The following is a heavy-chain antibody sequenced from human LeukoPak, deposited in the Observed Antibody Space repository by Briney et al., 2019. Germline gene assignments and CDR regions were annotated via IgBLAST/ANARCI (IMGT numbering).Heavy chain of an antibody. J-gene: IGHJ5*02. Sequence: GGSLRLSCAASGFTFSYYWMHWVRQAPGKGLVWVSCINGDGSSTNYADSVKGRFTISRDNAKNTLYLEMNSLRAEDTAVYYCTRDPRNKGFDPWGQGALVTVSS. CDR2: INGDGSST. CDR1: GFTFSYYW. D-gene: IGHD1/OR15-1a*01. V-gene: IGHV3-74*01. CDR3: TRDPRNKGFDP.